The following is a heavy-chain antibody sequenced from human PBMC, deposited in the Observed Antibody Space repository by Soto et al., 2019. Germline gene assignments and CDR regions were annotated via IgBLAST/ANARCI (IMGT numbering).Heavy chain of an antibody. CDR1: GYTFTSYG. CDR3: ARDIGSGWYFGWFDP. CDR2: IIAYNGNT. J-gene: IGHJ5*02. Sequence: ASVKVSFKASGYTFTSYGISWVRQAPGQGLEWMGWIIAYNGNTKYAQKLQGRVTMTTDTSTSTAYMELRSLRSDDTAVYYCARDIGSGWYFGWFDPWGQGTLVTVSS. D-gene: IGHD6-19*01. V-gene: IGHV1-18*04.